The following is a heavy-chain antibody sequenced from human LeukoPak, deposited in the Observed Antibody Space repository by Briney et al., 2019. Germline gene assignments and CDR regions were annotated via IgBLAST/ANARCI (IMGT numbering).Heavy chain of an antibody. CDR1: GFTFSTDA. J-gene: IGHJ4*02. CDR3: ARETFDSSGHPIRYFDY. D-gene: IGHD3-22*01. V-gene: IGHV3-23*01. CDR2: ITGSGDST. Sequence: PGGSLRLSCAASGFTFSTDAMSWVRQAPGKGLEWVSAITGSGDSTYYADSVKGRFTISRDNAKNSLYLQMNSLRAEDTAVYYCARETFDSSGHPIRYFDYWGQGTLVTVSS.